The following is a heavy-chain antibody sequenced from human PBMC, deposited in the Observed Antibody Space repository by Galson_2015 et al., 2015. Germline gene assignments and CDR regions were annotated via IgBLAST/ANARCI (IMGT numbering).Heavy chain of an antibody. V-gene: IGHV3-7*04. CDR2: IKQDGSEK. Sequence: SLRLSCAASGFTFSSYWMSWVRQAPGKGLEWVANIKQDGSEKYYVDSVKGRFTISRDNAKNSLYLQMSSLRAEDTAVYFCARARTYYDFWSGYYYFDYWGQGTLVTVSS. CDR3: ARARTYYDFWSGYYYFDY. D-gene: IGHD3-3*01. J-gene: IGHJ4*02. CDR1: GFTFSSYW.